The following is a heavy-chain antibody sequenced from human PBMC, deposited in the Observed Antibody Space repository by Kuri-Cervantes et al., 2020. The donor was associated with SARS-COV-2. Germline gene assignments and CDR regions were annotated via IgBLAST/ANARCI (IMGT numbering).Heavy chain of an antibody. Sequence: GESLKISCAASGITVSTNYMNWVRQAPGKGLEWLSVMYSDRSTYYADSVKGRFTISRDTSKNTVYLQMNSLRGDDTAVYYCTRGSIAGRRGIFDFWGQGTAVTVSS. CDR3: TRGSIAGRRGIFDF. CDR1: GITVSTNY. V-gene: IGHV3-53*01. J-gene: IGHJ4*02. D-gene: IGHD6-6*01. CDR2: MYSDRST.